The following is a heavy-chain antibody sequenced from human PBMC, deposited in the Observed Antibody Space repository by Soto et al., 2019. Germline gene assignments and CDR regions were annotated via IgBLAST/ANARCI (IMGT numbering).Heavy chain of an antibody. CDR1: GFTFSSYG. D-gene: IGHD2-2*01. CDR3: ARDIVVVPAAKVHAFDI. Sequence: GGSLILSCAASGFTFSSYGMHWVRQAPGKGLEWVAVIWYDGSNKYYADSVKGRFTISRDNSKNTLYLQMNSLRAEDTAVYYCARDIVVVPAAKVHAFDIWGQGTMVTVSS. V-gene: IGHV3-33*01. J-gene: IGHJ3*02. CDR2: IWYDGSNK.